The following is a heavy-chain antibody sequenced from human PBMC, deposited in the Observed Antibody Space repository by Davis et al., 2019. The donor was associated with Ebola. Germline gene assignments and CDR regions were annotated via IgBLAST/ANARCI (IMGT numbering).Heavy chain of an antibody. J-gene: IGHJ6*04. D-gene: IGHD3-22*01. CDR3: AKDPFYYYDSSGYYYFDYYGMDV. V-gene: IGHV3-23*01. CDR2: ISGSGGST. Sequence: GESLKISCTDSVITFSSYAMTWVRQAPGKGLEWVSAISGSGGSTYYADSVKGRFTISRDNSKNTLYLQMNSLRAEDTAVYYCAKDPFYYYDSSGYYYFDYYGMDVWGKGTTVTVSS. CDR1: VITFSSYA.